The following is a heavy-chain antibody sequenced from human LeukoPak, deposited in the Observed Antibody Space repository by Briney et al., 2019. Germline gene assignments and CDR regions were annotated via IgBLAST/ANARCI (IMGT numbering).Heavy chain of an antibody. CDR3: ARDYGSFSLYSSSWYYFDY. CDR1: GGSISSSSYY. J-gene: IGHJ4*02. V-gene: IGHV4-61*02. Sequence: SETLSLTCTVSGGSISSSSYYWSWIRQPAGKGLEWIGRIYTSGSTNYNPSLKSRVTMSVDTSKNQFSLKLSSVTAADTAVYYCARDYGSFSLYSSSWYYFDYWGQGTLVTVSS. CDR2: IYTSGST. D-gene: IGHD6-13*01.